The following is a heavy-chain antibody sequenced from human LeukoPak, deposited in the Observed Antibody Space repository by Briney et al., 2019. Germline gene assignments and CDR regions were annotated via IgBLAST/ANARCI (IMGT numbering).Heavy chain of an antibody. D-gene: IGHD3-10*01. CDR3: AKSGYYYYYYGMDV. J-gene: IGHJ6*02. V-gene: IGHV3-30*18. CDR2: ISYDGSNK. CDR1: GFTFSSYG. Sequence: GSLRLSCAASGFTFSSYGMHWVRQAPGKGLEWVAVISYDGSNKYYADSVKGRFTISRDNSKSTLYLQMNSLRAEDTAVYYCAKSGYYYYYYGMDVWGQGTTVTVSS.